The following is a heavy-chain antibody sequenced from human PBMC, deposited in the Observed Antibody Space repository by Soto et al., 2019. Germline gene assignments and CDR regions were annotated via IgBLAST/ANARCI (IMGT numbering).Heavy chain of an antibody. CDR3: ARDSGWTVLNVDN. V-gene: IGHV3-30*03. Sequence: GGFLRLSCAASDFDFSSYGIHWVRQAPGKGLEWVAASSYDGRETFYADSAKGRFTVSKEMSKNTAFLQINALRHGDTAVYFCARDSGWTVLNVDNWGQESPVTVSS. CDR2: SSYDGRET. J-gene: IGHJ4*01. CDR1: DFDFSSYG. D-gene: IGHD3-10*01.